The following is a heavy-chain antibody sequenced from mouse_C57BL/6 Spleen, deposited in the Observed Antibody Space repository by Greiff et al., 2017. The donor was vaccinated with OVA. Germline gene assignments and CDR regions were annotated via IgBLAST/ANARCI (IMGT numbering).Heavy chain of an antibody. J-gene: IGHJ4*01. V-gene: IGHV1-62-2*01. D-gene: IGHD2-3*01. Sequence: QVQLKQSGAELVKPGASVKLSCKASGYTFTEYTIHWVKQRSGQGLEWIGWFYPGSGSIKYNEKFKDKATLTADNSSSTVYMALSRLTSEDSAVYFCARDECLYEGPDYYAMDYWGQGTSVTVSS. CDR1: GYTFTEYT. CDR3: ARDECLYEGPDYYAMDY. CDR2: FYPGSGSI.